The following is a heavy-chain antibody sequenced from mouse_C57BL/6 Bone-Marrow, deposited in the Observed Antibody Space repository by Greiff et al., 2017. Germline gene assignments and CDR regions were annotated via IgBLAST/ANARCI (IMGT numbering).Heavy chain of an antibody. CDR1: GYAFSSSW. CDR2: IYPGDGDT. CDR3: ARSLYYSIYGGFAY. V-gene: IGHV1-82*01. D-gene: IGHD2-5*01. Sequence: QVQLKESGPELVKPGASVKISCKASGYAFSSSWMNWVKQRPGKGLEWIGRIYPGDGDTNYNGKFQGKATLTADKSSSTAYMQLSSLTSEDSAVXVCARSLYYSIYGGFAYWGQGTLVTVSA. J-gene: IGHJ3*01.